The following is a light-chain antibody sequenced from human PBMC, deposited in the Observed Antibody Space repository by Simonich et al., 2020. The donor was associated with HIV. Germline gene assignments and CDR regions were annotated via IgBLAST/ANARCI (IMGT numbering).Light chain of an antibody. Sequence: QTVVTPAPSLTVSPGGQVPLTCASCTGAVTSVYSPNWFQQKPEQAPRALIYSTSNHHAWTPARCSGSLLGGKAALTLSGVQPEDEAEYYCLLYYGGTRVFGGGTKLTVL. CDR1: TGAVTSVYS. CDR2: STS. J-gene: IGLJ3*02. CDR3: LLYYGGTRV. V-gene: IGLV7-43*01.